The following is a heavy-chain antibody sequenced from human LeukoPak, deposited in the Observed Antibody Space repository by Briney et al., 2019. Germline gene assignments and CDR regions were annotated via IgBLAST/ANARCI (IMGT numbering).Heavy chain of an antibody. CDR1: GGSISSYY. CDR3: ARRWGGATSGFDY. CDR2: VYSSGSA. V-gene: IGHV4-59*08. Sequence: SETLSLTCTVSGGSISSYYWNWIRQPPGKGLEWIGYVYSSGSAHCNPSLNSRVTISLDTSKNQFSLNLSSVTATDTAVYYCARRWGGATSGFDYWGQGTLVTVSS. D-gene: IGHD1-26*01. J-gene: IGHJ4*02.